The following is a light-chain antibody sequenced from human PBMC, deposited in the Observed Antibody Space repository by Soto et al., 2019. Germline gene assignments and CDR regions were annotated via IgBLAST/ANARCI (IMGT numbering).Light chain of an antibody. CDR1: SSNIGSKY. CDR3: AAWDDSLSGWV. CDR2: RNN. V-gene: IGLV1-47*01. Sequence: QSALTQPPSASGTPGQRVTISCSGSSSNIGSKYVYWYQQLPGTAPKLLIYRNNQRPSGVPDRFSGSKSGTSASLAISGLRSEDEADYYCAAWDDSLSGWVFGGGTKLTVL. J-gene: IGLJ3*02.